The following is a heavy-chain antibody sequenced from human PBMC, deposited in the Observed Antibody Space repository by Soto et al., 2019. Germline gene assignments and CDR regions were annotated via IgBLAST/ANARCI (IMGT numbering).Heavy chain of an antibody. Sequence: SETLSLTCAVYGGSFSGYYWSWIRQPPGKGLEWIGEIKHSGSTNYNPSLKSRVTISVDTSKNQFSLTLYSVTAADTAVYYCARTTGRHLDFWGQGILVTVSS. D-gene: IGHD4-4*01. V-gene: IGHV4-34*01. CDR3: ARTTGRHLDF. CDR2: IKHSGST. J-gene: IGHJ4*02. CDR1: GGSFSGYY.